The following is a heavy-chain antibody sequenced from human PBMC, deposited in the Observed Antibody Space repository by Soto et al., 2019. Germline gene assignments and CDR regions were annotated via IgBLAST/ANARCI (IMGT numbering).Heavy chain of an antibody. D-gene: IGHD6-6*01. J-gene: IGHJ5*02. V-gene: IGHV4-4*07. CDR2: IYTSGST. CDR3: ARDLEYSRPRWFDP. CDR1: CGPIISYY. Sequence: PSETLSLTCTFSCGPIISYYWSWIRQPAGKGLEWIGRIYTSGSTNYNPSLKSRVTMSVDTSKNQFSLKLSSVTAADTAVYYCARDLEYSRPRWFDPWGQGTLVTVSS.